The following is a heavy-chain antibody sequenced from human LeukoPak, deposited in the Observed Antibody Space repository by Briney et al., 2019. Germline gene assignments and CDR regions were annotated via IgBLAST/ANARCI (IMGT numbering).Heavy chain of an antibody. CDR3: ARDQDDYGDYWYFDL. CDR1: GFSFSNYE. CDR2: ISSSGSTI. Sequence: GGSLRLSCAASGFSFSNYEMNWVGQAPGKGLEWVSYISSSGSTIYYPDSVKGRFTISRGNAKNSLYLQMNRLRAEDTAVYYCARDQDDYGDYWYFDLWGRGTLVTASS. D-gene: IGHD4-17*01. V-gene: IGHV3-48*03. J-gene: IGHJ2*01.